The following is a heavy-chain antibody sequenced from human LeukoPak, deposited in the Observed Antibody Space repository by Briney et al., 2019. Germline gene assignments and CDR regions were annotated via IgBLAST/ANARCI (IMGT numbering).Heavy chain of an antibody. CDR3: ARGALRYSDY. CDR1: GFTFSSYT. J-gene: IGHJ4*02. D-gene: IGHD3-9*01. Sequence: QPGGSLILSCAASGFTFSSYTMNWVRQAPGKGLEWVSSISSSSSAIYYAASVKGRFTISRDNAKNSLYLQMNSLRDEDTAVYYCARGALRYSDYWGQGTLVTVSS. V-gene: IGHV3-48*02. CDR2: ISSSSSAI.